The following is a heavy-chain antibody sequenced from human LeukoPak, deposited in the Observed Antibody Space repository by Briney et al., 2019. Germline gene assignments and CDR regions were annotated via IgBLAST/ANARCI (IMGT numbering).Heavy chain of an antibody. J-gene: IGHJ4*02. Sequence: GRSLRLSCAASGFTFDDYAMHWVRQAPGKGLEWVSGISWNSGSIGYADSVKGRFTISRDNAKNSLYLQMNSLRAEDTALYYCAKDIDETGTTGVFGYWGQGTLVTVSS. CDR3: AKDIDETGTTGVFGY. V-gene: IGHV3-9*01. CDR1: GFTFDDYA. D-gene: IGHD1-1*01. CDR2: ISWNSGSI.